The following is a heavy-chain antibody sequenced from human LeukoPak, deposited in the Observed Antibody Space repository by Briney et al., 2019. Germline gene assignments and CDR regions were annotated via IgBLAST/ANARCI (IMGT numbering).Heavy chain of an antibody. Sequence: PSETLSLTCTVSGGSISSSSYYWGWIRQPPGKGLEWIGSIYYSGSTYYNPSYKSRVTISVDTSKNQFSLKLSSVTAADTAVYYCARGYTHTAFGVVIISETFDYWGQGTLVTVSS. D-gene: IGHD3-3*01. V-gene: IGHV4-39*07. CDR2: IYYSGST. CDR3: ARGYTHTAFGVVIISETFDY. CDR1: GGSISSSSYY. J-gene: IGHJ4*02.